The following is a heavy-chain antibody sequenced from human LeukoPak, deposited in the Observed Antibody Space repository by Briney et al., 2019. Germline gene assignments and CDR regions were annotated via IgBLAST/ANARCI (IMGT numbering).Heavy chain of an antibody. D-gene: IGHD3-3*01. CDR2: ISGSGGGT. V-gene: IGHV3-23*01. CDR1: GFTFSSYA. Sequence: GRSLRLSCAASGFTFSSYAMSWVRQAPGKGLEWVSAISGSGGGTYYADSVKGRFTISRDNSKNTLYLQMNSLRAEDTAVYYCAKDEHEDYDFWSGYYTGVDYWGQGTLVTVSS. J-gene: IGHJ4*02. CDR3: AKDEHEDYDFWSGYYTGVDY.